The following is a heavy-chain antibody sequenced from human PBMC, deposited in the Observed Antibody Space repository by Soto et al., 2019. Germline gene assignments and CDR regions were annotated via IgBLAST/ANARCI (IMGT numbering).Heavy chain of an antibody. D-gene: IGHD4-17*01. V-gene: IGHV4-59*01. CDR3: AREAAFYGDYAYYYYYMDV. CDR1: GGSISSYY. Sequence: SETLSLTCTVSGGSISSYYWSWIRQPPGKGLEWIGYIYYSGSTNYNPSLKSRVTISVDTSKNQFSLRLSSVTAADTAVYYCAREAAFYGDYAYYYYYMDVWGKGTTVTVSS. J-gene: IGHJ6*03. CDR2: IYYSGST.